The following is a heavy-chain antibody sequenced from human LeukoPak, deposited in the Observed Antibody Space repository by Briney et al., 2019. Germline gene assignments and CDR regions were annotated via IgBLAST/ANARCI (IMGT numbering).Heavy chain of an antibody. V-gene: IGHV4-31*03. D-gene: IGHD6-6*01. Sequence: SETLSLTCTVSGGSISSGGYYWSWIRQHPGKGLEWIGYIYYSGSTYYNPSLKSRVTISVDTSKNQFSLKLSSVTAADTAVYYCAREIAALAFDYWGQGTQVTVSS. J-gene: IGHJ4*02. CDR1: GGSISSGGYY. CDR3: AREIAALAFDY. CDR2: IYYSGST.